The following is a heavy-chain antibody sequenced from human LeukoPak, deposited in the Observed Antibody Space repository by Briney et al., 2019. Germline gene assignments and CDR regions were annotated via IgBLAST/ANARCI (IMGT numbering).Heavy chain of an antibody. D-gene: IGHD4-17*01. V-gene: IGHV3-23*01. J-gene: IGHJ4*02. Sequence: GGSLRLSCAASGFTFSSYWMHWVRQAPGKGLEWVSAISGSGGSTYYADSVKGRFTISRDNSKNTLYLQMNSPRAEDTAVYYCAKTEDDYGDYPGGYWGQGTLVTVSS. CDR1: GFTFSSYW. CDR3: AKTEDDYGDYPGGY. CDR2: ISGSGGST.